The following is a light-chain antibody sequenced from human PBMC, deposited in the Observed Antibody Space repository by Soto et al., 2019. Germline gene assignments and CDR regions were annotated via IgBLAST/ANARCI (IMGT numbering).Light chain of an antibody. CDR3: QQYGSVPLT. CDR2: GAS. Sequence: EIVLTQSPGTLSLSPGERATLSCRASQSVSTSYLAWYQQKPGQAPRLLIYGASSRATGIPDRFSGSGSGADFALTTSRLEPEAFAVYYCQQYGSVPLTFGGGTNVEIK. V-gene: IGKV3-20*01. CDR1: QSVSTSY. J-gene: IGKJ4*01.